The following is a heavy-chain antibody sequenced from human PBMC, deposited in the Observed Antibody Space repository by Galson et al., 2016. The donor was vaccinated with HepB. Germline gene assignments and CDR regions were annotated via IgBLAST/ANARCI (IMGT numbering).Heavy chain of an antibody. V-gene: IGHV5-51*01. CDR1: GYSFSSYW. D-gene: IGHD3-22*01. J-gene: IGHJ4*02. Sequence: QSGAEVKKPGESLKISCKGSGYSFSSYWIAWVRQMPGRGLEFMGIIYLGDSDTRSSPSFRGQVTISADKSINTAYLQWSSLKASDSAMYYCARLSYYYETSARGSALSRFDSWGQGTLVTGSS. CDR2: IYLGDSDT. CDR3: ARLSYYYETSARGSALSRFDS.